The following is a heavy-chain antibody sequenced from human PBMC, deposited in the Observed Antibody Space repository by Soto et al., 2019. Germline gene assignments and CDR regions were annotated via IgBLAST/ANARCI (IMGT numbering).Heavy chain of an antibody. J-gene: IGHJ3*02. Sequence: GGSLRLSCAASGFTFSSYSMNWVRQAPGKGLEWVSSISSSSSYIYYADSVKVRFTISRDNAKNSLYLQMNSLRAEDTAVYYCARDYSPDAFDIWGQGTMVTVSS. CDR2: ISSSSSYI. V-gene: IGHV3-21*01. D-gene: IGHD2-15*01. CDR3: ARDYSPDAFDI. CDR1: GFTFSSYS.